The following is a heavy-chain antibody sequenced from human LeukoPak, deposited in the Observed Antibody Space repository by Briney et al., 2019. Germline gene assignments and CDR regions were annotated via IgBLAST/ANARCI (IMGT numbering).Heavy chain of an antibody. CDR1: GGSFSGYY. J-gene: IGHJ6*03. V-gene: IGHV4-34*01. D-gene: IGHD2-2*01. Sequence: SETLSLTCAVFGGSFSGYYLSWIRQPPGKGLEWIGSIYYSGSTYYNPSLKSRVTISVDTSKNQFSLKLSSVTAADTAVYYCAETSNIVVVPAAISAYYYYMDVWGKGTTVTVSS. CDR2: IYYSGST. CDR3: AETSNIVVVPAAISAYYYYMDV.